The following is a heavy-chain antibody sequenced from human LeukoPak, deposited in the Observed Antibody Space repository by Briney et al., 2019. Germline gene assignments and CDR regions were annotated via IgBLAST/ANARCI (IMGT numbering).Heavy chain of an antibody. CDR1: GYTFTSYG. Sequence: ASVKVSCKASGYTFTSYGISWVRQAPGQGLEWMGWISAYNGNTNYAQKLQGRVTMTTDTSTSTAYMEMSSLRTDDTAIYYCARGKKPGVAVAGTGYFFDPWGQGTLVIVSS. D-gene: IGHD6-19*01. J-gene: IGHJ5*02. CDR3: ARGKKPGVAVAGTGYFFDP. CDR2: ISAYNGNT. V-gene: IGHV1-18*01.